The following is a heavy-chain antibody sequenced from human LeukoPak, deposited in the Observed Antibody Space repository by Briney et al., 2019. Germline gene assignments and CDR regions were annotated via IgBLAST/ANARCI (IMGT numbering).Heavy chain of an antibody. CDR3: ARQGSAYYFDF. D-gene: IGHD2-15*01. V-gene: IGHV4-39*01. J-gene: IGHJ4*02. CDR1: GGSISSSSYY. CDR2: VYYSGRT. Sequence: SETLSLTCTVSGGSISSSSYYWGWLRQPPGKELQWIASVYYSGRTNYSPSLKSRVTISVDTSEKQFSLQLNSVTAADTAVYYCARQGSAYYFDFWGQGLLVTVSS.